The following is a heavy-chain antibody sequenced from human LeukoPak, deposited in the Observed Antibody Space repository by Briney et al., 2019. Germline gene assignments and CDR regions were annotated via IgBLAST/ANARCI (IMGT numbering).Heavy chain of an antibody. J-gene: IGHJ4*02. Sequence: ASVKVSCKASGYTFTSHAISWVRQAPGQGLEWIGWISPYSGNTNYAQNFQARVTMTTDTSTNTAYMELRSLRSDDRAVYYCARTSIKIVVLGATKVDFDYWGQGALVTVSS. CDR1: GYTFTSHA. CDR3: ARTSIKIVVLGATKVDFDY. CDR2: ISPYSGNT. D-gene: IGHD2-15*01. V-gene: IGHV1-18*01.